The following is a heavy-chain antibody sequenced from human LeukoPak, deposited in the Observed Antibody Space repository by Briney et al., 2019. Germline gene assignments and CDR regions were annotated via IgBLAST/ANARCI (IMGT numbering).Heavy chain of an antibody. Sequence: SETLSLTCAVSGGSISSSNWWSWVRQPPGKGLEWIGEIHHSGSTNYNPSLKSRVTISVDKSKNQFSLKLSSVTAADTAVYYCASILVAVARDAFDIWGQGTMVTVSS. CDR2: IHHSGST. CDR1: GGSISSSNW. CDR3: ASILVAVARDAFDI. D-gene: IGHD6-19*01. J-gene: IGHJ3*02. V-gene: IGHV4-4*02.